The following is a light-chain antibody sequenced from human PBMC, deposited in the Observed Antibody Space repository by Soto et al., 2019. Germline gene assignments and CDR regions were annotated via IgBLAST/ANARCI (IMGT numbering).Light chain of an antibody. CDR1: SSDITNFNY. J-gene: IGLJ3*02. Sequence: QSALTQPASVSGSPGQSISISCTAISSDITNFNYVSWYQQLPGKAPKLMIYEVTYRPSGVSNRFSGSKSGNTAFLTISGLQAEDEADYYCSSYTRSSTLVFGGGTKVTVL. CDR2: EVT. CDR3: SSYTRSSTLV. V-gene: IGLV2-14*01.